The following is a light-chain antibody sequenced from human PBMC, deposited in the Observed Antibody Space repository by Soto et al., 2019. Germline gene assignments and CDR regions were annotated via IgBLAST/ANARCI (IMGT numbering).Light chain of an antibody. J-gene: IGKJ4*01. CDR2: AAS. Sequence: DIQLTQSPSFLSAPVGDRVTITCRASQGISSYLAWYQQKPGKAPKLLIYAASTLQSGVPSRFSGRGSGTEFTLANRSLQPEEFATFYCQLLNSYVLIFGGGTKVEIK. CDR1: QGISSY. V-gene: IGKV1-9*01. CDR3: QLLNSYVLI.